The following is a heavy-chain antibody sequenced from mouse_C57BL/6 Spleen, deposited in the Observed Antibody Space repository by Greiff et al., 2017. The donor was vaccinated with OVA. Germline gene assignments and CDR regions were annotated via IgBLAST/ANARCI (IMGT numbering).Heavy chain of an antibody. J-gene: IGHJ2*01. CDR1: GYTFTTYP. Sequence: VKLMESGAELVKPGASVKMSCKASGYTFTTYPIEWMKQNHGKSLEWIGNFHPYNDDTKYNEKFKGKATLTVEKSSSTVYLELSRLTSDDSAVYYCARGYYYGSRGKYFDYWGQGTTLTVSS. V-gene: IGHV1-47*01. D-gene: IGHD1-1*01. CDR3: ARGYYYGSRGKYFDY. CDR2: FHPYNDDT.